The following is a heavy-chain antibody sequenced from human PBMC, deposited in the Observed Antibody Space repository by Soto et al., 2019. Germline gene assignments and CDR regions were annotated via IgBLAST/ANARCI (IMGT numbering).Heavy chain of an antibody. CDR2: IYYSGST. V-gene: IGHV4-31*03. J-gene: IGHJ3*02. Sequence: TLSLTCTVSGGSISSGGYYWSWIRQHPGKGLEWIGYIYYSGSTYYNPSLKSRVTISVDTFKNQFSLKLSSVTAADTAVYYCARDGTWFGGVIVGRNAFDIWGQGTMVTVSS. CDR1: GGSISSGGYY. D-gene: IGHD3-16*02. CDR3: ARDGTWFGGVIVGRNAFDI.